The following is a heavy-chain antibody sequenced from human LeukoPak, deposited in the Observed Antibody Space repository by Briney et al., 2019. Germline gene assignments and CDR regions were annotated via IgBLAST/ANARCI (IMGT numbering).Heavy chain of an antibody. V-gene: IGHV4-61*02. J-gene: IGHJ6*03. CDR2: IYTSGST. CDR3: ARTYSSSWYGVYYYYHMDV. D-gene: IGHD6-13*01. Sequence: SQTLSLTCTVSGGSISSGSYYWSWIRQPAGKGLEWIGRIYTSGSTNYNPSLKSRVTISVDTSKNQFSLKLSSVTAADTAVYYCARTYSSSWYGVYYYYHMDVWGKGTTVTISS. CDR1: GGSISSGSYY.